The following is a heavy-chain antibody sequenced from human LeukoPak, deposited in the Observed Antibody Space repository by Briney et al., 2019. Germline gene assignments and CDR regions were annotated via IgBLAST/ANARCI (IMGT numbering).Heavy chain of an antibody. D-gene: IGHD2-2*01. CDR1: GFTVSSNY. V-gene: IGHV3-66*01. CDR2: IYSGGTT. J-gene: IGHJ4*02. Sequence: GGSLRLSCAASGFTVSSNYMSWVRQAPGKGLEWVSVIYSGGTTYYTDSVKGRFNISRDNSKNTVYLQMNSLRAEDTAVYYCAKLGPDIVVVPAPFDYWGQGTLVTVSS. CDR3: AKLGPDIVVVPAPFDY.